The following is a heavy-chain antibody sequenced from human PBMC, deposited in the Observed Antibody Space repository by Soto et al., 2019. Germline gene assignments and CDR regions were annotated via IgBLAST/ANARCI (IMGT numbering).Heavy chain of an antibody. V-gene: IGHV3-30*03. Sequence: GGSLRLSCAASGFTFSSCGMHWVRQAPGKGLEWVAVISYDGSNKYYADSVKGRFTISRDNSKNTLYLQMNSLRPEDTAVYYCGYDSSGYYHYFDCWGQG. D-gene: IGHD3-22*01. CDR3: GYDSSGYYHYFDC. CDR2: ISYDGSNK. J-gene: IGHJ4*02. CDR1: GFTFSSCG.